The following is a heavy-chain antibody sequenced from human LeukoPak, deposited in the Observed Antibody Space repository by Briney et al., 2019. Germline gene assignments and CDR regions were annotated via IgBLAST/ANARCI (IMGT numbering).Heavy chain of an antibody. V-gene: IGHV3-11*04. D-gene: IGHD2-2*01. CDR1: GFTFSDYY. Sequence: PGGSLRLSCAASGFTFSDYYMSWVRQAPGEGLEWVSHISSSGRTIYYADSVKGRFTISRDNAKNSLYLQMNSLRAEDTAVYYCARPDCSSTSCYEFDSWGQGTLVTVSS. J-gene: IGHJ4*02. CDR2: ISSSGRTI. CDR3: ARPDCSSTSCYEFDS.